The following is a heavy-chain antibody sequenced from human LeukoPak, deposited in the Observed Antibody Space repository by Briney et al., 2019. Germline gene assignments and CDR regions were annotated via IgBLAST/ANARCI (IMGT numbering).Heavy chain of an antibody. CDR1: GFTFSSSA. CDR2: IRYDGGNK. V-gene: IGHV3-30*02. J-gene: IGHJ6*02. Sequence: GGSLRLSCAASGFTFSSSAMYWVRQAPGKGLEWVAFIRYDGGNKYYADSVKGRFTISRDNSKNTLYLQMNSLRAEDTAVYYCAKDRLWFGEFPADVWGQGTTVTVSS. D-gene: IGHD3-10*01. CDR3: AKDRLWFGEFPADV.